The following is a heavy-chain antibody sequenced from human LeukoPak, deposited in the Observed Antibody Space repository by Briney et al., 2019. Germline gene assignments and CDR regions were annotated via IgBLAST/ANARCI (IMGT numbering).Heavy chain of an antibody. Sequence: GGSLRLSCAASGFTFSSYAMSWVRQAPGKGLEWVSAISGSGGSTYYADSVKGRFTISRDNSKNTLYLQMNSLRAEDTAVYYCAKDYGYSYGYNWFDPWGQGTLSPSPQ. CDR3: AKDYGYSYGYNWFDP. V-gene: IGHV3-23*01. J-gene: IGHJ5*02. CDR2: ISGSGGST. D-gene: IGHD5-18*01. CDR1: GFTFSSYA.